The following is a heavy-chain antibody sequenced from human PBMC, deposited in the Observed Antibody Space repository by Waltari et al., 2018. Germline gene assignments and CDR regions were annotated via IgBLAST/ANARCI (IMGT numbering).Heavy chain of an antibody. CDR2: IYTSGST. J-gene: IGHJ2*01. CDR1: GGSISSGSYY. V-gene: IGHV4-61*09. CDR3: ASRGNWGSGYWYFDL. D-gene: IGHD7-27*01. Sequence: QVQLQESGPGLVKPSQTLSLTCTVSGGSISSGSYYWSWIRQPAGKGLEWIGYIYTSGSTNFNPSLKSRVTISVDTSKNQFSLKLSSVTAADTAVYYCASRGNWGSGYWYFDLWGRGTLVTVSS.